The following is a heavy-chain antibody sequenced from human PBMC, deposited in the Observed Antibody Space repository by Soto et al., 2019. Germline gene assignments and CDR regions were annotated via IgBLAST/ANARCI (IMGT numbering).Heavy chain of an antibody. CDR2: IYHSGST. CDR3: ASTSADLRENWFDP. D-gene: IGHD1-26*01. V-gene: IGHV4-30-2*01. J-gene: IGHJ5*02. Sequence: SETLSLTCAVSGGSISSGGYSWSWIRQPPGKGLEWIGYIYHSGSTYYNPSLKSRVTISVDRSKNQFSLKLSSVTAADTAVYYCASTSADLRENWFDPWGQGTLVTVSS. CDR1: GGSISSGGYS.